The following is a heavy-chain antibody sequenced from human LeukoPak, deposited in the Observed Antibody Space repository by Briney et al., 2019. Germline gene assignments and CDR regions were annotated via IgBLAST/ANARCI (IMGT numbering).Heavy chain of an antibody. CDR1: GFTFSSYG. J-gene: IGHJ4*02. D-gene: IGHD5-18*01. CDR2: ISYDGSNK. V-gene: IGHV3-30*18. Sequence: GSLRLSCAASGFTFSSYGMHWVRQAPGKGLEWVAVISYDGSNKYYADPVKGRFTISRDNSKNTLYLQMNSLRAEDTAVYYCAKDRLKGRGYSYGYLGYWGQGTLVTVSS. CDR3: AKDRLKGRGYSYGYLGY.